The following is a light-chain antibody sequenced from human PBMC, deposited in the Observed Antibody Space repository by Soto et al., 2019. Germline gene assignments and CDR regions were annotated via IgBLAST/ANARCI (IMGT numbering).Light chain of an antibody. CDR1: QSVSSIY. CDR3: QQYGTSPT. CDR2: GAS. Sequence: EIVLTQSPGTVSLSPGERATLSCRASQSVSSIYLAWYQKKPGQAPRLLIYGASSRATDIPDRFSGSGSGTDFTLTISRLEPEDSAVYYCQQYGTSPTFGGGTKVELK. J-gene: IGKJ4*01. V-gene: IGKV3-20*01.